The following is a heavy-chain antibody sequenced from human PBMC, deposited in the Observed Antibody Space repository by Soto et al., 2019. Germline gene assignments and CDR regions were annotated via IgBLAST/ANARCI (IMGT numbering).Heavy chain of an antibody. J-gene: IGHJ2*01. CDR2: ISYDGSNE. V-gene: IGHV3-30*03. CDR3: AANYYDSSGYQYWYFDL. D-gene: IGHD3-22*01. CDR1: GFTFSSNG. Sequence: QPGGSLRLSCAASGFTFSSNGMHWVRQAPGKGLEWVAVISYDGSNEYYADSVKGRFTISRDNSKNTLYLQMITLRAEDTAVYYCAANYYDSSGYQYWYFDLWGRGTLVTVSS.